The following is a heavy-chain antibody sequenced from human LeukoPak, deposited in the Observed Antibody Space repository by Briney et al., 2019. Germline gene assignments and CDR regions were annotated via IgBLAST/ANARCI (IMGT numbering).Heavy chain of an antibody. CDR2: ISYDGSNK. CDR1: GFTFNSYA. Sequence: GSLRLSCAASGFTFNSYAMHWVRQAPGKGLEWVAVISYDGSNKYYADSVKGRFTISRDNSKNTLYLQMNSLRAEDTAMYYCARRSSTSEFDYWGQGTLVTVSS. CDR3: ARRSSTSEFDY. D-gene: IGHD2-2*01. J-gene: IGHJ4*02. V-gene: IGHV3-30*01.